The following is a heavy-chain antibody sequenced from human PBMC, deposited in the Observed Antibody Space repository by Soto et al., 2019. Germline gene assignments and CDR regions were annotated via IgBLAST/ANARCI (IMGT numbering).Heavy chain of an antibody. CDR2: IMPDGSEK. CDR3: ERDGGTLCLDY. D-gene: IGHD3-3*01. V-gene: IGHV3-7*01. Sequence: GGSLRLSCAASGVSFSTSWMTWVRQAPGKGLEWVAKIMPDGSEKYYVDSVEGRFTISRDNAKNSLFLQMNSLRGDDTAVYYCERDGGTLCLDYWGKGTLVTVYS. CDR1: GVSFSTSW. J-gene: IGHJ4*02.